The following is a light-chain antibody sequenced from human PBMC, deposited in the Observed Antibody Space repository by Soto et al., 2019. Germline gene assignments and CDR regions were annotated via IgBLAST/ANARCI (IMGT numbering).Light chain of an antibody. V-gene: IGLV2-14*01. CDR1: SSDVGGYSY. J-gene: IGLJ3*02. Sequence: QSVLTQPASVSGSPGQSITISCTGTSSDVGGYSYVSWYQQHPGKAPKFMIYEVSNRPSGVSNRFSGSKSGNTASLTISGLQAEDEADYYCSSYTSSNTWVFGGGTKVTVL. CDR3: SSYTSSNTWV. CDR2: EVS.